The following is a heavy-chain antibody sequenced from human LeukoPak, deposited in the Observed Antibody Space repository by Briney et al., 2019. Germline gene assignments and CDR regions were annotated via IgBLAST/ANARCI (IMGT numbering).Heavy chain of an antibody. V-gene: IGHV3-23*01. Sequence: GGSLRLSCAASGFTFSNYAMNWVRQAPGKGLEWVSAISGSGGSTYYAGSVKGRFTISRDNSKNTLYLQMNSLRAEDTAVYYCADSSSWYSDAFDIWGQGTMVTVSS. J-gene: IGHJ3*02. CDR2: ISGSGGST. D-gene: IGHD6-13*01. CDR3: ADSSSWYSDAFDI. CDR1: GFTFSNYA.